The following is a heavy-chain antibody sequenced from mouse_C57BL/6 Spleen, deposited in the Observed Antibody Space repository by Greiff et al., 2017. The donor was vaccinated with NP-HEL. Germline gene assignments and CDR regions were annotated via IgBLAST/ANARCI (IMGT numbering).Heavy chain of an antibody. CDR2: IDPETGGT. D-gene: IGHD1-1*02. CDR1: GYTFTDYE. Sequence: QVQLQQSGAELVRPGASVTLSCKASGYTFTDYEMHWVKQTPVHGLEWIGAIDPETGGTAYNQKFKGKAILTADKSSSTAYMELRSLTSEDSAVYYCTRRDYAKADYYAMDYWGQGTSVTVSS. V-gene: IGHV1-15*01. CDR3: TRRDYAKADYYAMDY. J-gene: IGHJ4*01.